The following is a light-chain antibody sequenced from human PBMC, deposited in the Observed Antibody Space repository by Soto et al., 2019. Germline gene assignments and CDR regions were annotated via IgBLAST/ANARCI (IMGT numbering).Light chain of an antibody. J-gene: IGLJ2*01. CDR2: RNN. Sequence: QSVLTQPPSASGTPGQTVTISCSGSSSNIGSNYVYWYQQLPGTAPKLLIYRNNHRPSAVPDRFSGSKSGTSASLAISGLRSEDEADYYCAAWDDSLSGPVFGGGTKLTVL. CDR1: SSNIGSNY. V-gene: IGLV1-47*01. CDR3: AAWDDSLSGPV.